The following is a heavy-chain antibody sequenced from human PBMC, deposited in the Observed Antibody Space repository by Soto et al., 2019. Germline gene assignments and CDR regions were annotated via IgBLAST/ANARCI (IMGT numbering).Heavy chain of an antibody. V-gene: IGHV4-31*01. CDR3: ARAPGSGPYTDS. CDR2: IYYSGDI. D-gene: IGHD3-10*01. Sequence: SETLSLTCTVSGGSISRGTSYWSWIRQHPGKGLEWIGYIYYSGDIHYNPSLRSQVTISVDTSKNQFSLKLNSVTAADTAVYYGARAPGSGPYTDSWGQGTLVTVSS. CDR1: GGSISRGTSY. J-gene: IGHJ5*01.